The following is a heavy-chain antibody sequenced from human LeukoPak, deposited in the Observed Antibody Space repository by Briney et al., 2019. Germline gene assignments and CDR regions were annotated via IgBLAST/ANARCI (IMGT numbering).Heavy chain of an antibody. CDR1: GYTFTGYY. V-gene: IGHV1-2*02. J-gene: IGHJ4*02. CDR3: ARAGVDVDTAMVTEY. D-gene: IGHD5-18*01. Sequence: ASVKVSCKASGYTFTGYYMHWVRQAPGQGLEWMGWINPNSGGTNYAQKFQGRVTMTRDTSISTAYMELSRLRSDDTAVYYCARAGVDVDTAMVTEYWGQGTLVTVSS. CDR2: INPNSGGT.